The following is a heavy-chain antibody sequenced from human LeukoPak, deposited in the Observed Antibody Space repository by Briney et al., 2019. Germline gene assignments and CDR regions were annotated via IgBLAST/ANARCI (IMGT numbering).Heavy chain of an antibody. CDR1: GFTFSSYS. D-gene: IGHD2-8*01. J-gene: IGHJ3*02. CDR2: ISRSSSYI. V-gene: IGHV3-21*01. Sequence: PGGSLRLSCAASGFTFSSYSMNWVRQAPGKGLEWVSSISRSSSYIYNADSVKGRFTISRDNARNSVYLRMNSLRAEDTAVYYCARVVCTIGVCYDPNLDAFDIWGQGTRVTASS. CDR3: ARVVCTIGVCYDPNLDAFDI.